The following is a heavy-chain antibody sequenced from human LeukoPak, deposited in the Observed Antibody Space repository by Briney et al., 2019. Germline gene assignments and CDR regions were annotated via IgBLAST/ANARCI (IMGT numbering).Heavy chain of an antibody. CDR1: GYTFTGYY. CDR3: ARQDDFWSGYYYFDY. CDR2: INPNSGGT. D-gene: IGHD3-3*01. J-gene: IGHJ4*02. V-gene: IGHV1-2*04. Sequence: ASVKVSCKASGYTFTGYYMHWVRQAPGQGLEWMGWINPNSGGTNYAQKFQGWVTMTRDTSISTAYMELSRLRSDDTAVYYCARQDDFWSGYYYFDYWGQGTLVTVSS.